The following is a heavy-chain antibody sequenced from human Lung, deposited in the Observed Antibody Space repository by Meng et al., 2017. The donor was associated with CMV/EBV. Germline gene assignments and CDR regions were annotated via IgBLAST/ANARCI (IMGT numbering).Heavy chain of an antibody. CDR3: ARAAYTSFFDF. V-gene: IGHV1-2*02. J-gene: IGHJ4*02. CDR1: GHSFSGYY. Sequence: XVKVSCKASGHSFSGYYIHWLRQAPGQGPEWMGWISPNSGDTNYAQKFQGRVTMTRDTSTITVYMELTRLTSDDTAVYYCARAAYTSFFDFWGQGTLVTVSS. D-gene: IGHD2-2*01. CDR2: ISPNSGDT.